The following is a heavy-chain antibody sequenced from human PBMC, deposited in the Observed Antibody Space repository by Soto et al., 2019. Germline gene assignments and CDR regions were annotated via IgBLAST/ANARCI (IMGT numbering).Heavy chain of an antibody. CDR2: FGPGEGGT. CDR1: GYTLTELS. Sequence: ASVKVSCKVSGYTLTELSMHWVRQAPGKGLGGMGGFGPGEGGTIYARKCRGRVTMTEDTSTDTAYMELSSLRSEDTAVYYCATDRLRYFDWLLSGYGLNPWGQGTLVTVS. CDR3: ATDRLRYFDWLLSGYGLNP. J-gene: IGHJ5*02. V-gene: IGHV1-24*01. D-gene: IGHD3-9*01.